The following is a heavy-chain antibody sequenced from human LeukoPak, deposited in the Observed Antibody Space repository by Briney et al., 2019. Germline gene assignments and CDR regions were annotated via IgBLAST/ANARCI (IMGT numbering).Heavy chain of an antibody. Sequence: PGGSLRLSCAASGFTVSSNYMSWVRQAPGKGLEWVSVIYSGGSTYYADSVKGRFTISRDNSKNTLYLQMNSLRAEDTAVYYCARSPEIVGATTVYFDYWGQGTLVTVSS. CDR2: IYSGGST. V-gene: IGHV3-53*01. CDR1: GFTVSSNY. J-gene: IGHJ4*02. CDR3: ARSPEIVGATTVYFDY. D-gene: IGHD1-26*01.